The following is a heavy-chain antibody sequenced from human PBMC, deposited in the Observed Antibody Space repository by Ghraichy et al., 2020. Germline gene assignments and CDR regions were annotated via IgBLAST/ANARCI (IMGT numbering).Heavy chain of an antibody. D-gene: IGHD3-10*01. CDR1: GGPITSGSYH. CDR2: IHYSGQT. V-gene: IGHV4-39*02. J-gene: IGHJ5*02. Sequence: SETLSLTCTVSGGPITSGSYHWGWIRQSPGKGLEWIASIHYSGQTYYKPPLKSRLTISIDTSKNKFSLKLNSVTAADTTVYYCTRDFGLGRVDHWGQGTLVTVSS. CDR3: TRDFGLGRVDH.